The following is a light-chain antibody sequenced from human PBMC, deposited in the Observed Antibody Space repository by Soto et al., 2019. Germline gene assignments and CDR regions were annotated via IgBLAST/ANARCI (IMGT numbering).Light chain of an antibody. CDR3: SSYAGSNSVV. CDR2: EVT. CDR1: SSDVGRYNY. Sequence: QSALTQPPSASGSPGQSVTISCTGTSSDVGRYNYVSWYQQNPGKAPKLLIYEVTKRPSGVPDRFSGSKSGNTASLTVSGLQAEDEGDYYCSSYAGSNSVVFGGGTKLTVL. V-gene: IGLV2-8*01. J-gene: IGLJ3*02.